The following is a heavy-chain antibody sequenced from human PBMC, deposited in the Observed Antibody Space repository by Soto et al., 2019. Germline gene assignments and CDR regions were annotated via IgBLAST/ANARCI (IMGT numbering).Heavy chain of an antibody. J-gene: IGHJ4*02. CDR2: ITTSGTTK. V-gene: IGHV3-48*03. CDR1: GFTFSSYE. Sequence: VGSLRLSCAASGFTFSSYEMNWVRQAPGKGLEWVSYITTSGTTKYYADSVKGRFTISRDNAKNSLYLQMNSLRAEDTAVYYCARGNSPVQVYWGQGTLVTVSS. D-gene: IGHD2-21*01. CDR3: ARGNSPVQVY.